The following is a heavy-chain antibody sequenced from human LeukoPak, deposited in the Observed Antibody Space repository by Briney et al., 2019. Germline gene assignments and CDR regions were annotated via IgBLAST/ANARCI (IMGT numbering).Heavy chain of an antibody. J-gene: IGHJ4*02. Sequence: SETLSLTCAVYGGAFSGYYWSWIRQPPGKGLEWIGEINHSGSTNYNPSLKSRVTISVDTSKNQFSLKLSSVTAADTAVYYCARGLSPRINMVRGVRPPFRGVFDYWGQGTLVTVSS. CDR2: INHSGST. D-gene: IGHD3-10*01. CDR3: ARGLSPRINMVRGVRPPFRGVFDY. V-gene: IGHV4-34*01. CDR1: GGAFSGYY.